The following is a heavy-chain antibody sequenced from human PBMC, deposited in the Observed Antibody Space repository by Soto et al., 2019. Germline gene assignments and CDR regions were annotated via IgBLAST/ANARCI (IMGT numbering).Heavy chain of an antibody. CDR3: AHRFDWYYFDY. CDR1: GFSLSTTEVG. Sequence: QITLKESGPTLVKPTQTLTLTCTFSGFSLSTTEVGVAWIRQPPGKALEWLALIYWDDDKRYSPSLKSRLTITKDTSKNRVVLRMTNMDPVDTATDYCAHRFDWYYFDYWGQGTLVTVSS. J-gene: IGHJ4*02. V-gene: IGHV2-5*02. CDR2: IYWDDDK. D-gene: IGHD3-9*01.